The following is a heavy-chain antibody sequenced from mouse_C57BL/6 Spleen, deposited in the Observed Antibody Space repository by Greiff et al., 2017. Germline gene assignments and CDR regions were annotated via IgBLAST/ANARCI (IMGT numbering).Heavy chain of an antibody. V-gene: IGHV1-22*01. CDR3: ARGRYYGSSDY. CDR1: GYTFTDYN. D-gene: IGHD1-1*01. CDR2: INPNNGGT. Sequence: EVQLVESGPELVKPGASVKMSCKASGYTFTDYNMHWVKQSHGKSLEWIGYINPNNGGTSYNQKFKGKATLTVNKSSSTAYMELRSLTSEDSAVYYCARGRYYGSSDYWGQGTTLTVSS. J-gene: IGHJ2*01.